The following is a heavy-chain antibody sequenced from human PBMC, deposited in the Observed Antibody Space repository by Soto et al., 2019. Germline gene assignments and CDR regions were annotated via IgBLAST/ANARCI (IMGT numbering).Heavy chain of an antibody. CDR1: GFTFSSYA. V-gene: IGHV3-30-3*01. CDR2: ISYDGSNK. Sequence: QVQLVESGGGVVQPGRSLRLSCAASGFTFSSYAMHWVRQAPGKGLEWVAVISYDGSNKYYADSVKDRFTISRDNSKNTLYLQMNSLRAEDTAVYYCARAGILTAGKRLGYYYGMDVWGQGTTVTVSS. J-gene: IGHJ6*02. CDR3: ARAGILTAGKRLGYYYGMDV. D-gene: IGHD3-9*01.